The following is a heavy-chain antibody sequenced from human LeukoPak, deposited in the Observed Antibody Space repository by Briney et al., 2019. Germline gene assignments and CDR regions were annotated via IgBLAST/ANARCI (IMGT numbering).Heavy chain of an antibody. V-gene: IGHV1-2*02. CDR1: GYTFTGYF. CDR2: INPSSGGT. D-gene: IGHD1-26*01. CDR3: ARRLVGATGEALDY. Sequence: ASVKVSCKASGYTFTGYFIHWVRQAPEQGLEWMGWINPSSGGTNYAQKLQGRVTMTTDTSTSTAYMELRSLRSDDTAVYYCARRLVGATGEALDYWGQGTLVTVSS. J-gene: IGHJ4*02.